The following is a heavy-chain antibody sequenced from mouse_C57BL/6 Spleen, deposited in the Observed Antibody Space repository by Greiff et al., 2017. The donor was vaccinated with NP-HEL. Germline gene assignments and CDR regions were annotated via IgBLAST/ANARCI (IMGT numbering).Heavy chain of an antibody. D-gene: IGHD1-1*01. J-gene: IGHJ2*01. Sequence: VQLKQSGAELVRPGASVKLSCTASGFNIKDDYMHWVKQRPEQGLEWIGWIDPENGDTEYASKFQSKATITADTSSNTAYLQLSSLTSEDTAVYYCTTDYYGSSYFDYWGQGTTLTVSS. V-gene: IGHV14-4*01. CDR3: TTDYYGSSYFDY. CDR2: IDPENGDT. CDR1: GFNIKDDY.